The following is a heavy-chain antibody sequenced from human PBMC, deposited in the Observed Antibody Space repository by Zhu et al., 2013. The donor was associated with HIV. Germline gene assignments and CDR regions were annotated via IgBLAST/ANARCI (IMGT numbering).Heavy chain of an antibody. V-gene: IGHV1-18*01. D-gene: IGHD3-22*01. CDR1: GYTFTSYG. J-gene: IGHJ4*02. CDR3: ARENAYYYDSSGYYYGVLDY. CDR2: ISAYNGNT. Sequence: QVQLVQSGAEVKKPGASVKVSCKASGYTFTSYGISWVRQAPGQGLEWMGWISAYNGNTNYAQKLQGRVTMTTDTSTSTAYMELRSLRSDDTAVYYCARENAYYYDSSGYYYGVLDYWGQGTLVTVSS.